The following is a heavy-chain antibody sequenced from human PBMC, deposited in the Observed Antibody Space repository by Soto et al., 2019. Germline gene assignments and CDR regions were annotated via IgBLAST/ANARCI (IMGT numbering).Heavy chain of an antibody. D-gene: IGHD3-22*01. CDR3: ARDPSHYYDSSGYLYHTYFDY. CDR1: GDSVSSNSAT. CDR2: TYYRSKWYN. Sequence: SQTLSLTCAISGDSVSSNSATWDWIRQSPSRGLEWLGKTYYRSKWYNDYAVSVKSRITINPDTSKNQFSLQLNSVTPEDTAVYYCARDPSHYYDSSGYLYHTYFDYWGQGTLVTVSS. V-gene: IGHV6-1*01. J-gene: IGHJ4*02.